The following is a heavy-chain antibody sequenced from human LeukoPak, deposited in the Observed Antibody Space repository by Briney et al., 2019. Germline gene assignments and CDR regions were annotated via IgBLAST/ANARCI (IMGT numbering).Heavy chain of an antibody. J-gene: IGHJ3*02. CDR1: GFTFSSYA. CDR3: AKVGDTMILAGAFDI. V-gene: IGHV3-23*01. CDR2: LTGTGGHT. Sequence: GGSLRLSCAASGFTFSSYAMSWVRQAPGKGLEWVSGLTGTGGHTYYAESVEGRFTISRDNSKNTLYLQMNSLRAEDTAVYYCAKVGDTMILAGAFDIWGQGTMVTVSS. D-gene: IGHD3-22*01.